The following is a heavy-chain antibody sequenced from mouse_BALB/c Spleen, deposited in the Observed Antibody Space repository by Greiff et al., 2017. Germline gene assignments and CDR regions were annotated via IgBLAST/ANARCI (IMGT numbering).Heavy chain of an antibody. V-gene: IGHV1-69*02. CDR3: ARKSSSGFAY. Sequence: VQLQQPGAELVKPGASVKLSCKASGYTFTSYWMHWVKQRPGQGLEWIGEIDPSDSYTNYNQKFKGKATLTVDKSSSTAYMQLSSLTSEDSAVYYCARKSSSGFAYWGQGTLVTVSA. D-gene: IGHD1-1*01. J-gene: IGHJ3*01. CDR2: IDPSDSYT. CDR1: GYTFTSYW.